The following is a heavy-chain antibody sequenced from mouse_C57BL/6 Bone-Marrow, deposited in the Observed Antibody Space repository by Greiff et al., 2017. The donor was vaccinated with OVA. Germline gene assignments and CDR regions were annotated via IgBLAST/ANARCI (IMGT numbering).Heavy chain of an antibody. CDR3: AILDSPSIYYYGSSYFDY. D-gene: IGHD1-1*01. CDR1: GYTFTSYG. J-gene: IGHJ2*01. CDR2: IYIGNGYT. V-gene: IGHV1-58*01. Sequence: VQLQQSGAELVRPGSSVKMSCKTSGYTFTSYGINWVKQRPGQGLEWIGYIYIGNGYTEYNEKFKGKATLTSDTSSSTAFMQLSSLTSEDSAIYFCAILDSPSIYYYGSSYFDYWGQGTTLTVSS.